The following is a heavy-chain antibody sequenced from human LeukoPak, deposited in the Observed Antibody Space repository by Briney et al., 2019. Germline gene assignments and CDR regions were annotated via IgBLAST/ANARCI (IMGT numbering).Heavy chain of an antibody. V-gene: IGHV1-69*06. D-gene: IGHD5-18*01. Sequence: ASVKVSCKASGGTFSSYAISWVRQAPGQGLEWMGVIIPIFGTANYAQKFQGRVTITADKSTSTAYMELSSLRSEDMAVYYCARLGYSYGRSWGQGTLVTVSS. CDR2: IIPIFGTA. CDR3: ARLGYSYGRS. J-gene: IGHJ4*02. CDR1: GGTFSSYA.